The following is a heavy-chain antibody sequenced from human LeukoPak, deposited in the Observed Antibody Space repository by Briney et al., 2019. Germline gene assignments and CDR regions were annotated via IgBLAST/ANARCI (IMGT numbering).Heavy chain of an antibody. Sequence: SETLSLTCAVYGGSFSGYYWSWIRQPPGKGLEWIGEINHSGSTNYNPSFKSRVTISVDTSKNQFSLKLSSVTAADTAVYYCARSAGYCSGGSCYRAGNFDYWGQGTLVTVSS. CDR3: ARSAGYCSGGSCYRAGNFDY. D-gene: IGHD2-15*01. CDR1: GGSFSGYY. J-gene: IGHJ4*02. V-gene: IGHV4-34*01. CDR2: INHSGST.